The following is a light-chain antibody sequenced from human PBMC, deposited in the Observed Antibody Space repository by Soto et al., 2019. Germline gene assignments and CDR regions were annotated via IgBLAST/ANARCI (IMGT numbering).Light chain of an antibody. CDR1: QSVSSN. Sequence: EIVMTQSPATLSVSPGERATLSCRASQSVSSNLAWYQQKPGQAPRLLIYDASTRATGIPARFSGSGAGTEFTITISSLQSEDFAVYHCQQYHNWPPITFGQGTRLDIK. CDR3: QQYHNWPPIT. CDR2: DAS. V-gene: IGKV3-15*01. J-gene: IGKJ5*01.